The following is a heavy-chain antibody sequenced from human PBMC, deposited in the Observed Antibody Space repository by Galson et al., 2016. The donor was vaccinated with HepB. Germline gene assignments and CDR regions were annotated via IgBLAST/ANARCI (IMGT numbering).Heavy chain of an antibody. V-gene: IGHV3-30*18. D-gene: IGHD2-15*01. Sequence: SVRVSCTASGFTFTGYDMHWIRQAPGKGLEWVALISYDGGDKNYVESVKGRFTISRDNSKNTLYLQLNRLRAEDTAVYYCAKDPLLLGVVMSAATSWGQGTLVTVSS. J-gene: IGHJ4*02. CDR1: GFTFTGYD. CDR2: ISYDGGDK. CDR3: AKDPLLLGVVMSAATS.